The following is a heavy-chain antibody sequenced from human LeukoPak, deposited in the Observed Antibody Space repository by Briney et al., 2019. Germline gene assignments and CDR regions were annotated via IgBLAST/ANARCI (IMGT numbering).Heavy chain of an antibody. V-gene: IGHV1-18*01. CDR2: ISTYNGNT. D-gene: IGHD2-2*01. CDR1: GYTFTTYG. CDR3: AREYCTSTSCYGVDY. J-gene: IGHJ4*02. Sequence: GASVKVSCKASGYTFTTYGISWVRQAPGQGLEWIGWISTYNGNTKYAQNLQGRVTMTTDTSTSTAYMELRSLRSDDTAVYNCAREYCTSTSCYGVDYWGQGTLVTVSS.